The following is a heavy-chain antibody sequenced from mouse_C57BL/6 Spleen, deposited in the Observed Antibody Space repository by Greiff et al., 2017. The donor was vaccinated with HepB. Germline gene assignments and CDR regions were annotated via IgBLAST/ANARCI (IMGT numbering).Heavy chain of an antibody. D-gene: IGHD2-3*01. Sequence: EVMLVESGGGLVQPKGSLKLSCAASGFSFNTYAMNWVRQAPGKGLEWVARIRSKSNNYATYYADSVKDRFTISRDDSESMLYLQMNNLKTEDTAMYYCVGGSYDGYYLFDYWGQGTTLTVSS. CDR1: GFSFNTYA. CDR2: IRSKSNNYAT. V-gene: IGHV10-1*01. J-gene: IGHJ2*01. CDR3: VGGSYDGYYLFDY.